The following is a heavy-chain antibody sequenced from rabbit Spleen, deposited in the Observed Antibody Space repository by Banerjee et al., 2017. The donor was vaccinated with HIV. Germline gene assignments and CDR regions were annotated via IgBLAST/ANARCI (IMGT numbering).Heavy chain of an antibody. D-gene: IGHD4-2*01. Sequence: QSLEESGGDLVKPGASLTLTCTASGFSFIAGYYMCWVRQAQGKGLEWIACINIVTGKFFYASSENGRFFISRSSSTAVLLQMPSLTAANTATYFCAKDLIAVIGWDFNFWGPGTLVTVS. CDR3: AKDLIAVIGWDFNF. CDR1: GFSFIAGYY. V-gene: IGHV1S40*01. CDR2: INIVTGKF. J-gene: IGHJ4*01.